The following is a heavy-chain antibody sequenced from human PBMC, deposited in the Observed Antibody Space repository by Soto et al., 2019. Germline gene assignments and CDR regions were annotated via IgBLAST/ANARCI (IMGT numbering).Heavy chain of an antibody. D-gene: IGHD1-1*01. CDR3: AREDYNWNDYYYYGMDV. CDR1: RNSFIDYY. V-gene: IGHV1-2*02. CDR2: IKSNSGGT. J-gene: IGHJ6*02. Sequence: QVELVQSGAEVRKPGASVKVSCKASRNSFIDYYIHWVRQAPGQGLEWMGWIKSNSGGTKYAQRFQGRVTMIRDTSISTIYMELSRLKSDDTAVYYCAREDYNWNDYYYYGMDVWGQGTTVIVSS.